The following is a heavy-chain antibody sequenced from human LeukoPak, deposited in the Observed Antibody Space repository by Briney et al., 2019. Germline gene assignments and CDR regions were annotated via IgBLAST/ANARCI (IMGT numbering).Heavy chain of an antibody. Sequence: GESLKISSKGSGYSFTRYWIGWVRQMPGKGLEWMGIIYPGDSDTRYSPSFQGQVTISADKSISTAYLQWSSLKASDTAMYYCARQIFSDAFDIWGQGTMVTVSS. D-gene: IGHD3-9*01. CDR2: IYPGDSDT. CDR3: ARQIFSDAFDI. CDR1: GYSFTRYW. J-gene: IGHJ3*02. V-gene: IGHV5-51*01.